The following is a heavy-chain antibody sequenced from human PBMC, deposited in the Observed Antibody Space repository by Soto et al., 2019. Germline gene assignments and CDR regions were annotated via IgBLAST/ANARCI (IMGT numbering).Heavy chain of an antibody. V-gene: IGHV4-34*01. CDR2: INHSGST. J-gene: IGHJ4*02. CDR3: ASSYYYDSSGFVNY. Sequence: PSETLSLTCAVYGGSFSGYYWSWIRQPPGKGLEWIGEINHSGSTNYNPSLKSRVTISVDTSKNQFSLKLSSVTAADTAVYYCASSYYYDSSGFVNYWGQGTLVTVSS. D-gene: IGHD3-22*01. CDR1: GGSFSGYY.